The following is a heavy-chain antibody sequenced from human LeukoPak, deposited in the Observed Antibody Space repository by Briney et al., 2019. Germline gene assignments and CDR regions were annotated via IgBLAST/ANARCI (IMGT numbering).Heavy chain of an antibody. CDR3: AKGLYYDLLTGYFH. Sequence: LPGGSLRLSCAASGFTFNNYALSWVRQAPGMGLKWVSSISGSGGNTYYADSVKGRFTISRDNSKNALYLQMNSLRAEDTALYYCAKGLYYDLLTGYFHWGQGTLVTVSS. J-gene: IGHJ4*02. D-gene: IGHD3-9*01. CDR1: GFTFNNYA. V-gene: IGHV3-23*01. CDR2: ISGSGGNT.